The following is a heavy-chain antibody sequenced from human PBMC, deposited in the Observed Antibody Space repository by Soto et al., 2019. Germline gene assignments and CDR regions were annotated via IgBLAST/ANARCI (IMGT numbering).Heavy chain of an antibody. V-gene: IGHV3-74*01. CDR3: VRGGGGGSFDQ. Sequence: EVELVESGGGLVQPGGSLRLSCAASGFTLGSYWMHWVRQAPGKGLVWVSRLSGDGTSTRYADFVKGRFTISGDNAKNTLYLDMNSLGPDDTAVYYCVRGGGGGSFDQWGQGTLVTVSS. D-gene: IGHD2-15*01. CDR2: LSGDGTST. CDR1: GFTLGSYW. J-gene: IGHJ4*02.